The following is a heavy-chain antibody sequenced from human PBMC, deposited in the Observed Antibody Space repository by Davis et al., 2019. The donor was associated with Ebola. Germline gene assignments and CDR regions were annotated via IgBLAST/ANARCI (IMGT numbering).Heavy chain of an antibody. D-gene: IGHD4-17*01. J-gene: IGHJ4*02. V-gene: IGHV1-2*04. CDR3: ARVGTVTTTFDY. Sequence: YAQKFQGWVTMTRDTSISTAYMELSRLRSDDTAVYYCARVGTVTTTFDYWGQGTLVTVPS.